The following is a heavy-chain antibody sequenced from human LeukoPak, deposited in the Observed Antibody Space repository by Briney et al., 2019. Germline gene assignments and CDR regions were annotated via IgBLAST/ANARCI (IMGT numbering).Heavy chain of an antibody. V-gene: IGHV4-61*01. CDR3: ASNLELQLEDAFDI. J-gene: IGHJ3*02. CDR1: GGSISSSSYY. CDR2: IYYSGST. Sequence: SETLSLTCTVSGGSISSSSYYWSWIRQPPGKGLEWIGYIYYSGSTNYNPSLKSRVTISVDTSKNQFSLKLSSVTAADTAVYYCASNLELQLEDAFDIWGQGTMVTVSS. D-gene: IGHD1-7*01.